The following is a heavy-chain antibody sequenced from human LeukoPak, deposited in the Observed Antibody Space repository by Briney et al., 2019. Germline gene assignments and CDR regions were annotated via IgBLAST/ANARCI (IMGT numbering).Heavy chain of an antibody. V-gene: IGHV4-59*10. CDR3: AGYLAARPGFDC. D-gene: IGHD6-6*01. Sequence: SETLSLTCAVSGGSINNYYWNWIRRPAGKGLEWIGRIYSTGSTNYNPSLKSRVTMSIDTSKNQFSLKLGSVTAADTAVYYCAGYLAARPGFDCWGQGTLVTVSP. CDR2: IYSTGST. CDR1: GGSINNYY. J-gene: IGHJ4*02.